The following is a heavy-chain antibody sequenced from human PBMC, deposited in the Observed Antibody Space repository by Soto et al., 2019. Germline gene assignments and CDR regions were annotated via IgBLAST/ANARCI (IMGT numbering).Heavy chain of an antibody. D-gene: IGHD5-18*01. CDR3: ARDVSRDSYGYAPPFDY. J-gene: IGHJ4*02. CDR2: ISYDGSNK. V-gene: IGHV3-30-3*01. CDR1: GFTVSSNY. Sequence: PGGSLRLSCAASGFTVSSNYMSWVRQAPGKGLEWVAVISYDGSNKYYADSVKGRFTISRDNSKNTLYLQMNSLRAEDTAVYYCARDVSRDSYGYAPPFDYWGQGTLVTVSS.